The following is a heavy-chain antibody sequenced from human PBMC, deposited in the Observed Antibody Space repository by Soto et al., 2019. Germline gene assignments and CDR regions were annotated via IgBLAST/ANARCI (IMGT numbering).Heavy chain of an antibody. D-gene: IGHD1-26*01. CDR3: AKRLYSGSFTPLDY. CDR2: ISGSGGST. Sequence: GGSLRLSCAASGFTFSSYAMSWVRQAPGKGLEWVSAISGSGGSTYYADSVKGRFTISRDNSKNTLYLQMNSLRAEDTAVYYCAKRLYSGSFTPLDYWGQGTLVTVSS. J-gene: IGHJ4*02. CDR1: GFTFSSYA. V-gene: IGHV3-23*01.